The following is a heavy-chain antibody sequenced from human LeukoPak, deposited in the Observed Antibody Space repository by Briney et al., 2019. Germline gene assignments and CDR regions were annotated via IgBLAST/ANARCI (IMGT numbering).Heavy chain of an antibody. Sequence: GGSLRLSCAASGFTFSSYGMHWVRQAPGKGLEWVAVIWYDGSNKYYADSVKGRFTTSRDNSKNTLYLQMNSLRAEDTAVYYCAHSGSYIDYWGQGTLVTVSS. J-gene: IGHJ4*02. CDR1: GFTFSSYG. D-gene: IGHD1-26*01. CDR3: AHSGSYIDY. CDR2: IWYDGSNK. V-gene: IGHV3-33*01.